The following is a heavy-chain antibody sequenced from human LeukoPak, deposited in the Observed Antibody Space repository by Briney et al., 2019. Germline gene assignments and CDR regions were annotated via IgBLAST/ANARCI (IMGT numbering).Heavy chain of an antibody. J-gene: IGHJ5*02. V-gene: IGHV4-4*07. CDR3: ARDLTNLNSDNWFDP. D-gene: IGHD4-23*01. CDR1: GGSISSYY. CDR2: IYTSEST. Sequence: SETLSLTCTVSGGSISSYYWSWIRQPAGKGLEWIGRIYTSESTNYNPSLKSRVTMSVDTSKNQFSLKLSSLAAAHTAVYYCARDLTNLNSDNWFDPWGQGTPVTVSS.